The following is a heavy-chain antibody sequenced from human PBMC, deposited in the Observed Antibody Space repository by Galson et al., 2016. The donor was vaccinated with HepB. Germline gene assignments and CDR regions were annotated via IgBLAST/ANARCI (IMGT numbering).Heavy chain of an antibody. CDR3: ARLDTAMLDY. Sequence: TLSLTCAVSGGSINSSGYSWSWIRQPPGKGLEWIGYIYHDGSTYYIPSLKSRVTISVDRSKNQFSLKLSSVTAADTAVYYCARLDTAMLDYWGQGILVTVSS. CDR1: GGSINSSGYS. CDR2: IYHDGST. J-gene: IGHJ4*02. D-gene: IGHD5-18*01. V-gene: IGHV4-30-2*01.